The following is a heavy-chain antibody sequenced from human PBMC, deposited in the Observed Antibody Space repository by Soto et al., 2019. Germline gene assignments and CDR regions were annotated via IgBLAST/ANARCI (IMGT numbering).Heavy chain of an antibody. D-gene: IGHD1-1*01. V-gene: IGHV3-30-3*01. CDR2: ISYDGSNK. CDR3: ARDRLRYNWNDFPYYYYCMDV. J-gene: IGHJ6*02. CDR1: GFTFSSYA. Sequence: QVQLVESGGGVVQPGRSLRLSCAASGFTFSSYAMHWVRQAPGKGLEWVAVISYDGSNKYYADSVKGRFTISRDNSKNTLYLQMNSLRAEDTAMYYCARDRLRYNWNDFPYYYYCMDVWGQGTTVTVSS.